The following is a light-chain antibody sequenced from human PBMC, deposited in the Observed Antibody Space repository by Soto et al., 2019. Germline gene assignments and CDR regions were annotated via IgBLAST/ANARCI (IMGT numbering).Light chain of an antibody. J-gene: IGKJ1*01. Sequence: DIQMTKSPSTLSGSVGDRATITFRASQTISSWLAWYQQKPGKAPKVLIYKASTLKSGVPSRFSGSGSGTEFTLTISNLQPDDFATYYCQQYDSYWTFGQGTKVDIK. CDR2: KAS. CDR3: QQYDSYWT. CDR1: QTISSW. V-gene: IGKV1-5*03.